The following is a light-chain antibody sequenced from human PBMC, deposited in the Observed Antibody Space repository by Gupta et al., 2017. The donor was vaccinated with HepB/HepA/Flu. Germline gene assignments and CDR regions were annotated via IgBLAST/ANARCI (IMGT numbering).Light chain of an antibody. J-gene: IGLJ2*01. CDR2: QDR. V-gene: IGLV3-1*01. CDR1: KLGDKY. Sequence: SYELTQPPSVSVSPGQTASITCFGDKLGDKYVCWYQQKPGQSPVLVIYQDRKRPSGIPARFSGSNSGNTATLTISGTQAVDESYYYCQAWDSTTAIFGGGTTLTVL. CDR3: QAWDSTTAI.